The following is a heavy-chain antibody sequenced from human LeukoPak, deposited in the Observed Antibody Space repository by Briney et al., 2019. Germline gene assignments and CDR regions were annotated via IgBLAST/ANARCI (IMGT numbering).Heavy chain of an antibody. CDR1: GGSISSSSYY. D-gene: IGHD5-12*01. Sequence: SETLSLTCTVSGGSISSSSYYWSWIRQPPGKGLEWIGEINHSGSTNYNPSLKSRVTISVDTSKNQFSLKLSSVTAADTAVYYCARVSGYDWESFYDYWGQGILVTVSS. J-gene: IGHJ4*02. CDR2: INHSGST. V-gene: IGHV4-39*07. CDR3: ARVSGYDWESFYDY.